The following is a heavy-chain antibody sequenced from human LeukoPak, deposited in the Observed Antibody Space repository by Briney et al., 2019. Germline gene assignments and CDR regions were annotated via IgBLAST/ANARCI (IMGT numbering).Heavy chain of an antibody. CDR2: IYYSGST. V-gene: IGHV4-59*08. CDR3: ASSTLVRGGSHFDY. J-gene: IGHJ4*02. CDR1: GGSISSYY. Sequence: SETLSLTCTVSGGSISSYYWSWIRQPPGKGLEWIGYIYYSGSTNYNPSLKSRVTISLDTSKNQFSLKLSSVTAADTAVYYCASSTLVRGGSHFDYWGQGTLVTVSS. D-gene: IGHD3-10*01.